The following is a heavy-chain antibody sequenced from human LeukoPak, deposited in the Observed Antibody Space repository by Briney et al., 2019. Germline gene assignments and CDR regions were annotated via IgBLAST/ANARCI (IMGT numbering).Heavy chain of an antibody. CDR2: INPNSGGT. J-gene: IGHJ3*02. V-gene: IGHV1-2*02. Sequence: ASVKVSCKASGYTFTGYHMHCVRQAPGQGLEWMGWINPNSGGTNYVQRFQGRVTMTRDTSISTAYMELSRLISDDTAVYYCARDRGSYFSDAFDIWGQGTMVTVSS. D-gene: IGHD1-26*01. CDR3: ARDRGSYFSDAFDI. CDR1: GYTFTGYH.